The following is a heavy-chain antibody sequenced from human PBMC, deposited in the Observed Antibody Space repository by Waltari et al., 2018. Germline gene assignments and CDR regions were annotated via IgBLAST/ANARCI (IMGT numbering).Heavy chain of an antibody. Sequence: QVQLQESGPGLVKPSETLSLTCTVSGGSISSHYWSWIRQPPGKGLEWIGYIYYSGRTNYHPSLKSRVTISVDTSKNQFSLKLSSVTAADTAVYYCARDYLYYDYVWGSYREGWYFDLWGRGTLVTVPS. J-gene: IGHJ2*01. V-gene: IGHV4-59*11. CDR3: ARDYLYYDYVWGSYREGWYFDL. CDR1: GGSISSHY. CDR2: IYYSGRT. D-gene: IGHD3-16*02.